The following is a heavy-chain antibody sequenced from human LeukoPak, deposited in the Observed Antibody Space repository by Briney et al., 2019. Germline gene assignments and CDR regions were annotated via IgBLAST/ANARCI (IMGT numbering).Heavy chain of an antibody. V-gene: IGHV3-7*03. CDR3: AREGTFGDYRASGDH. D-gene: IGHD2-21*02. J-gene: IGHJ4*02. Sequence: GGSLRRSCAASGFTFSTYWMKWVRQAPGKGLEWVANIKQDGSQKYYVDSVKGRFIISRDNAKNSLYLQMNSVRAEDTAVYYCAREGTFGDYRASGDHWGQGALVTVSS. CDR1: GFTFSTYW. CDR2: IKQDGSQK.